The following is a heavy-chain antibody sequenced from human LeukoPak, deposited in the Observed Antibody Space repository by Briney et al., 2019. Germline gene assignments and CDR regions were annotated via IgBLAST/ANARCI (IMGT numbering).Heavy chain of an antibody. J-gene: IGHJ4*02. Sequence: SETLSLTCAVYGGSFSGYYRSWIRQPPGKGLEWIGEINHSGSTNYNPSLKSRVTISVDTSKNQFSLKLSSVTAADTAVCYCARGPDYYDSSGPRTRCGHVYWGQGTLVTVSS. V-gene: IGHV4-34*01. CDR2: INHSGST. CDR1: GGSFSGYY. D-gene: IGHD3-22*01. CDR3: ARGPDYYDSSGPRTRCGHVY.